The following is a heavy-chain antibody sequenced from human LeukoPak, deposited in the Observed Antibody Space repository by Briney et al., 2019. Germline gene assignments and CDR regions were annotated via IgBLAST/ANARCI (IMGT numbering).Heavy chain of an antibody. Sequence: GGSLRLSCVASRFTFNSCAMGWVRQAPGKGLKWVSVISDSGISTYYADSVKGRFTISRDNSKNTLYLQMNSLRAEDTAVYHCAKDRTTGYYYFDYWGQGTQVTVSS. CDR2: ISDSGIST. J-gene: IGHJ4*02. V-gene: IGHV3-23*01. CDR1: RFTFNSCA. D-gene: IGHD3-9*01. CDR3: AKDRTTGYYYFDY.